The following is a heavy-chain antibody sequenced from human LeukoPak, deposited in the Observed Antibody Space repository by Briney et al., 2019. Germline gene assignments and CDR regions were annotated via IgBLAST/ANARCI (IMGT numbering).Heavy chain of an antibody. D-gene: IGHD5-24*01. V-gene: IGHV3-7*01. CDR2: IKQDGSEK. J-gene: IGHJ4*02. CDR1: GFTFSSYW. Sequence: GGSLRLSCAASGFTFSSYWMSWVRQAPGKGLEWVANIKQDGSEKYYVDSVKGRFTISRDNAKNSLYLQMNSLRAEDTAVYYCATSPEEMATGSLDYWGQGTLVTVSS. CDR3: ATSPEEMATGSLDY.